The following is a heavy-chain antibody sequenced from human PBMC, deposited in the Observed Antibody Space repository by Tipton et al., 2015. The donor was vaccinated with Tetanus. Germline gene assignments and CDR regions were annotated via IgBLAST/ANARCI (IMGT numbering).Heavy chain of an antibody. Sequence: SLRLSCAASGFTFNGYGMHWVRQAPGKGLEWLALVWNDGSRQYYADSVKSRFTISRDNSKNAVDLEMTKFRDEGTAVHYGGRERSLEWVGPAESWGPGALVAVSS. D-gene: IGHD3-3*01. V-gene: IGHV3-33*01. CDR2: VWNDGSRQ. CDR1: GFTFNGYG. J-gene: IGHJ5*02. CDR3: GRERSLEWVGPAES.